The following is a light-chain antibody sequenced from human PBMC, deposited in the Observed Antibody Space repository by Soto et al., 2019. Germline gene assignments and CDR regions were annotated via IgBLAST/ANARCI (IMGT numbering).Light chain of an antibody. V-gene: IGKV3-11*01. J-gene: IGKJ2*01. Sequence: DIVLTQFPATLSLSPGERATLSCRASQRVRSYLAWYQRKPGQAPRRLIYDISNRATGIPPRCVGSGSGTDFTLTISSLESEDSAVYYCQQRSAWPRNTFGQGTKLEIK. CDR3: QQRSAWPRNT. CDR1: QRVRSY. CDR2: DIS.